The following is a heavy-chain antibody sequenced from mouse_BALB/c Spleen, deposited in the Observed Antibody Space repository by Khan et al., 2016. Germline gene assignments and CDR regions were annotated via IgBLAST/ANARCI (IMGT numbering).Heavy chain of an antibody. Sequence: EVQLQESGGGLVQPGGSLRLSCATSGFTFTDYYMSWVRQPPGKALEWLGFIRNKANGYTTEYSASVKGRFTISRDNSQVSLSRQMNTLRAEDSATYYCARDKTGRGFAYWGQGTLVTVSA. D-gene: IGHD4-1*01. CDR1: GFTFTDYY. J-gene: IGHJ3*01. CDR3: ARDKTGRGFAY. CDR2: IRNKANGYTT. V-gene: IGHV7-3*02.